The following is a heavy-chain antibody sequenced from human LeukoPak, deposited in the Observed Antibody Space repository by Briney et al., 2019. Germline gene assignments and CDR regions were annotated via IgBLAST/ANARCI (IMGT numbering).Heavy chain of an antibody. V-gene: IGHV3-48*01. Sequence: GGSLRLSCAASGFTFSNAWMSWVRQAPGKGLEWVSYISATGSDIYYADSVKGRFTTSRDNAKNSLYLQMNSLRAEDTALYYCASWDIGFDPWGQGALVIVSS. J-gene: IGHJ5*02. CDR1: GFTFSNAW. D-gene: IGHD1-26*01. CDR2: ISATGSDI. CDR3: ASWDIGFDP.